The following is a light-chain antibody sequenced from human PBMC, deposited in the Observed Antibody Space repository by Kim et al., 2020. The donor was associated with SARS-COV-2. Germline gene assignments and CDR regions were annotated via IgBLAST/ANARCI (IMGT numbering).Light chain of an antibody. J-gene: IGLJ2*01. V-gene: IGLV3-1*01. CDR2: QDS. Sequence: VSPEQTASITCSGDKLGDKYACWYQQKPGQSPVLVIYQDSKRPSGIPERFSGSNSGNTATLTISGTQAMDEADYYCQAWDSSTMVFGGGTQLTVL. CDR3: QAWDSSTMV. CDR1: KLGDKY.